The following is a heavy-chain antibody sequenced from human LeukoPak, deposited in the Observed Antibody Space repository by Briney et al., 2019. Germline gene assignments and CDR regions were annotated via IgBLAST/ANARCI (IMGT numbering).Heavy chain of an antibody. CDR1: GYTFTSYG. Sequence: ASVKVSCKASGYTFTSYGISWVRQAPGQGLEWMGWVSAYNGNTKYAQKLQGRVTMTTDTSTSTAYMELRSLRSDDTAVYYCARDGPGYGYFDYWGQGTLVTVSS. V-gene: IGHV1-18*01. CDR3: ARDGPGYGYFDY. CDR2: VSAYNGNT. D-gene: IGHD5-18*01. J-gene: IGHJ4*02.